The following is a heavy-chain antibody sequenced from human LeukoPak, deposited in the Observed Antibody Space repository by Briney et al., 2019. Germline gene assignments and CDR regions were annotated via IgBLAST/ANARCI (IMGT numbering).Heavy chain of an antibody. CDR3: ARANSPWGYSSGWYQYFQH. J-gene: IGHJ1*01. CDR1: GFTFSSYG. V-gene: IGHV3-30*03. CDR2: ISYDGSNK. D-gene: IGHD6-19*01. Sequence: GGSLRLSCAASGFTFSSYGMHWVRQAPGKGLEWVAVISYDGSNKYYADSVKGRFTISRDNAKNTLYLQMNSLRAEDTAVYYCARANSPWGYSSGWYQYFQHWGQGTLVTVSS.